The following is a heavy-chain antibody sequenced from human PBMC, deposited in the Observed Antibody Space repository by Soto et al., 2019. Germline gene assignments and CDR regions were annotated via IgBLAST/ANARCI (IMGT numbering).Heavy chain of an antibody. CDR1: GGSISSYY. J-gene: IGHJ5*02. D-gene: IGHD6-6*01. Sequence: SETLSLTCTVSGGSISSYYWGWIRQPPWKGLEWIGYIYYSGSTKYNPSLKSRLTISADTSKNEFSLKLSSVTAADTAVYYCVSRIAARTPWFDPGGQGTLVTVSS. CDR3: VSRIAARTPWFDP. CDR2: IYYSGST. V-gene: IGHV4-59*08.